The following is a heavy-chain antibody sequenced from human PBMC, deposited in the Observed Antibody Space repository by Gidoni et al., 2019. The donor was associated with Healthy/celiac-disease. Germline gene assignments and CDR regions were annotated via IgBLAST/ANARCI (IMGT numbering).Heavy chain of an antibody. D-gene: IGHD3-9*01. J-gene: IGHJ6*02. V-gene: IGHV3-21*01. CDR2: ISSSSSYI. CDR1: GFTFSSYS. Sequence: EVQLVESGGGLVKPGGSLRLSCAASGFTFSSYSMNWVRQAPGKGLEWVSSISSSSSYIYYADSVKGRFTISRDNAKNSLYLQMNSLRAEDTAVYYCARGGILTGYYGYYYYYGMDVWGQGTTVTVSS. CDR3: ARGGILTGYYGYYYYYGMDV.